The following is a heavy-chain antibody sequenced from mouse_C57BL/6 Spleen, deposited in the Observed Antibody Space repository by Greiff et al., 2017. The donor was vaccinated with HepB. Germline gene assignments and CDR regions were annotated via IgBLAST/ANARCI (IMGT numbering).Heavy chain of an antibody. CDR3: ARSDYEGFDY. CDR1: GYSFTGYF. D-gene: IGHD2-3*01. Sequence: VQLQQSGPELVKPGDSVKISCKASGYSFTGYFMNWVMQSHGKSLEWIGRINPYNGDTFYNQKFKGKATLTVDKSSSPALIELRSLTSEDSAVYYCARSDYEGFDYWGQGTTLTVSS. V-gene: IGHV1-20*01. J-gene: IGHJ2*01. CDR2: INPYNGDT.